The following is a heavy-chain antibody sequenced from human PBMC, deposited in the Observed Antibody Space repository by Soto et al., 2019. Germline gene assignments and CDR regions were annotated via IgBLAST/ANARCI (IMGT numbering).Heavy chain of an antibody. V-gene: IGHV4-34*01. CDR3: ARSGPKYCSGGTCYPFDY. D-gene: IGHD2-15*01. CDR1: GGSFNGYY. J-gene: IGHJ4*02. Sequence: SETLSLTCAVYGGSFNGYYWSWIRQPPGKGLEWIGEINHSGSSNYNPSFKSRVTISVDTSRNQFSLKLSSVTAADTAVYYCARSGPKYCSGGTCYPFDYWGQGTLVTVSS. CDR2: INHSGSS.